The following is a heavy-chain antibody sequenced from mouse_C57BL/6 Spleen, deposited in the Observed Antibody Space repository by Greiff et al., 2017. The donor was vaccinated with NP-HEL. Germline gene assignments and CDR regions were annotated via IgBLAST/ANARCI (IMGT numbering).Heavy chain of an antibody. Sequence: EVQLVESGGGLVKPGGSLKLSCAASGFTFSSYTMSWVRQTPEKRLEWVATISGGGGNTYYPDSVKGRFTISRDNAKNTLYLQMSSLRSEDTALYYCARHGYDGAWFAYWGQGTLVTVSA. J-gene: IGHJ3*01. V-gene: IGHV5-9*01. CDR3: ARHGYDGAWFAY. D-gene: IGHD2-2*01. CDR1: GFTFSSYT. CDR2: ISGGGGNT.